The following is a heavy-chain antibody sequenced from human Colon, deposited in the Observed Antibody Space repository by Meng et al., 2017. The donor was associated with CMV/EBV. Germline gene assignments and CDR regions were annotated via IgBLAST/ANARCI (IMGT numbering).Heavy chain of an antibody. V-gene: IGHV4-39*06. CDR1: GGSISSSTYY. D-gene: IGHD4-17*01. CDR2: IYYSGYT. CDR3: ATDYGDYYFDR. Sequence: RLQLQESGPGLVKPSGTPSITCTVSGGSISSSTYYWGWIRQPPGKGLEWIGNIYYSGYTYYNPSLKSRLTISVDTSKNQFSLKLTSVTAADTAVYYCATDYGDYYFDRWGQGTLVTVSS. J-gene: IGHJ4*02.